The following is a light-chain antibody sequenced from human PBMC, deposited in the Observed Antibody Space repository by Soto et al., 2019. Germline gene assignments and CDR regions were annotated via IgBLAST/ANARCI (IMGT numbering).Light chain of an antibody. CDR2: DAS. V-gene: IGKV3-11*01. CDR3: QHRSNWPRT. Sequence: ETVLTQSPPTLAVYGGERATVSCRASQSVSSYLVWYQQKPGQAPRLLIYDASKRATGIPARFSGRGSGTDFALTISSLEPEGFAVYNCQHRSNWPRTFGQGTKVDIK. J-gene: IGKJ1*01. CDR1: QSVSSY.